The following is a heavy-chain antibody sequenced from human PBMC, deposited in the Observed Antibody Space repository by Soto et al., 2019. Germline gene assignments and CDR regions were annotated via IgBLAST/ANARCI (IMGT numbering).Heavy chain of an antibody. CDR1: GFSINTGGVG. CDR2: LYWNDDE. D-gene: IGHD4-4*01. CDR3: AKRRAISNKLFFDH. Sequence: QITLRESGPTLVKPTQTLTLSCTLSGFSINTGGVGVGWIRQPPGKAPEWLALLYWNDDELYSPSLRYRLSVTKDASENRVVLTMTHLDPTDTGTYYCAKRRAISNKLFFDHWGQGALVTVSS. J-gene: IGHJ4*02. V-gene: IGHV2-5*01.